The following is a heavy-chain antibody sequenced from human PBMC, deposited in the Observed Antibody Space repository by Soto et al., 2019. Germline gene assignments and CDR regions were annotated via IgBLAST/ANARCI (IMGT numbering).Heavy chain of an antibody. J-gene: IGHJ4*01. Sequence: PGDSLKTSFKASGDSLTRYWIGCVRQMPAKGMEWMGNIYPYDSDTRYSPSFQGQVTISADTSITTAYLQWSGLRASDTAMYFCARHLVGSTRGNFDYWGQGTLVTVSS. CDR2: IYPYDSDT. D-gene: IGHD2-2*01. CDR1: GDSLTRYW. V-gene: IGHV5-51*01. CDR3: ARHLVGSTRGNFDY.